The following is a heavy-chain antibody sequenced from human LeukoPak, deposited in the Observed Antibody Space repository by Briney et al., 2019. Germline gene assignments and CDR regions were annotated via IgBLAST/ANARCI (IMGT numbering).Heavy chain of an antibody. Sequence: GESLQFSCKGSGYSFTSYWIGWVRQMPGKGLEWMGIIYPGDSDTRYSPSFQGQVTISADKSISTAYLQWSSLKASDTAMYYCARILTAYYYDSSGLDAFDIWGQGTMVTVSS. V-gene: IGHV5-51*01. CDR2: IYPGDSDT. D-gene: IGHD3-22*01. J-gene: IGHJ3*02. CDR1: GYSFTSYW. CDR3: ARILTAYYYDSSGLDAFDI.